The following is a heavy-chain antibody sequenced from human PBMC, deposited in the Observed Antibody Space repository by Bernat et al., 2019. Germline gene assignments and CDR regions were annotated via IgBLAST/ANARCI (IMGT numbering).Heavy chain of an antibody. V-gene: IGHV3-49*03. J-gene: IGHJ6*02. CDR1: GLTFGDYA. D-gene: IGHD3-16*02. CDR2: IRSKAYGGTT. CDR3: TRVDHRGYYYYYGMDV. Sequence: EVQLVESGGGLVQPGRSLRLSCTASGLTFGDYAMSWFRQAPGKGLEWVGFIRSKAYGGTTEYAASVKGRFTISRDDSKSIAYLQMNSLKTEGTAVYYCTRVDHRGYYYYYGMDVWGQGTTVTVSS.